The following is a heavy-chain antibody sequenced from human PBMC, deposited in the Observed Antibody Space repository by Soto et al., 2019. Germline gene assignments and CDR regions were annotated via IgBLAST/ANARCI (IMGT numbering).Heavy chain of an antibody. CDR3: VRRVSGNYDY. CDR1: GFTFSSYD. V-gene: IGHV3-64*01. Sequence: EVQLAESGGGMVQPGGSLRLSCVASGFTFSSYDMHWVRQAPGKGLEYVSSISSNGGTTYYGNSVKGRFTLSRDNSKNSLYLQTGSLRAEDMAVYYCVRRVSGNYDYWGQGTLVTVSS. D-gene: IGHD1-7*01. CDR2: ISSNGGTT. J-gene: IGHJ4*02.